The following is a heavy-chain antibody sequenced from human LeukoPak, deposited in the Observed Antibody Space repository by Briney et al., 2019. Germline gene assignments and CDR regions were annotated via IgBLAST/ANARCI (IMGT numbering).Heavy chain of an antibody. CDR1: GFTFGKYW. CDR2: IKLDGSEK. J-gene: IGHJ4*02. CDR3: ARDQYDTWSRRGNFDS. Sequence: GGSLRLSCVASGFTFGKYWMSWVRQAPGKGQEWVANIKLDGSEKNYVDSVKGRFTISRDNTKNSLYLQMNSLRVEDTAVFYCARDQYDTWSRRGNFDSWGQGTLVIVSS. D-gene: IGHD3-3*01. V-gene: IGHV3-7*03.